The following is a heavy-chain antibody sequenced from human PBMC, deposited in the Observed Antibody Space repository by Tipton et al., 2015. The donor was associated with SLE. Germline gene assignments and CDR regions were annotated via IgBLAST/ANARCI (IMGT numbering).Heavy chain of an antibody. D-gene: IGHD2-21*01. J-gene: IGHJ4*02. CDR1: GGSISSYY. CDR2: IYYSGST. CDR3: ARQGEGFDY. V-gene: IGHV4-59*08. Sequence: TLSLTCTVSGGSISSYYWSWIRQPPGKGLEWIGYIYYSGSTNYNPSLKSRVTISVDTSKNQFSLKLSSVTAADTAVYYCARQGEGFDYWGQGTLVTVSS.